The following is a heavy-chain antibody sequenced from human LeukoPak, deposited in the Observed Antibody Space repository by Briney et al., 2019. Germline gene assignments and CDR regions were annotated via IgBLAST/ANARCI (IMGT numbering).Heavy chain of an antibody. V-gene: IGHV4-59*01. CDR1: GGSISSYY. CDR2: IFYSGRT. D-gene: IGHD1-26*01. Sequence: ASETLSLTCTVSGGSISSYYWYWIRQSPGKGLESVGYIFYSGRTNYNPSLKSRVTISVDTSKNQFSLKLNSVTAADTAVYYCTRDLGGATWGEWNYWGQGTLVTVSS. CDR3: TRDLGGATWGEWNY. J-gene: IGHJ4*02.